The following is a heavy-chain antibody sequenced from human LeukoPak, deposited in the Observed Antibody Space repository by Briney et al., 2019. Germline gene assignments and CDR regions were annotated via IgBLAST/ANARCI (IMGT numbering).Heavy chain of an antibody. CDR2: ISSDGNTK. Sequence: PGGSLRLSCAASGFTFSSYAMHWVRQAPGKGLEWVAVISSDGNTKYYADSVKGRFIISRDNSNNTLYLQMNSLRADDTAIYYCARRRIVGSTDDAFDIWGQGTMVTLSS. V-gene: IGHV3-30-3*01. D-gene: IGHD1-26*01. CDR1: GFTFSSYA. CDR3: ARRRIVGSTDDAFDI. J-gene: IGHJ3*02.